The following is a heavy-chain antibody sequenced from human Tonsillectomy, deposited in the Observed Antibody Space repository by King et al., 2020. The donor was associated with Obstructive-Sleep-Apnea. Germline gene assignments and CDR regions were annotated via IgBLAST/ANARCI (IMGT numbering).Heavy chain of an antibody. J-gene: IGHJ3*02. V-gene: IGHV3-23*04. CDR1: GFIFSSYV. D-gene: IGHD2-15*01. CDR2: ITASGGST. Sequence: VQLVESGRGLVQPGGSLRLSCAASGFIFSSYVMSWVRQAPGKGLEWVSAITASGGSTSYADSVKGRFTISRDNSKNTVYLQMNSVRAEDTAVYYCAKHLSPPDYSGVDDAFDIWGPGTMVIVSS. CDR3: AKHLSPPDYSGVDDAFDI.